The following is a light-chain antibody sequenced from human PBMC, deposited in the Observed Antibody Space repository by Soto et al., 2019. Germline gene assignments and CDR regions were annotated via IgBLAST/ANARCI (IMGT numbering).Light chain of an antibody. CDR1: QSISTSY. CDR2: GSS. V-gene: IGKV3-20*01. J-gene: IGKJ1*01. Sequence: IVLPHSPGTLSLSPFSISPLSCRSIQSISTSYLAWYQQKPGQAPRLLIYGSSSRATGIPDRFSGSGPGTDFTLTISSLEPEDFAVYYCQQHGSSPQDTFGQGTKVDIK. CDR3: QQHGSSPQDT.